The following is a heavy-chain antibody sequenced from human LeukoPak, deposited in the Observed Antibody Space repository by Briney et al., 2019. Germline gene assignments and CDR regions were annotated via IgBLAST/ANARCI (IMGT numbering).Heavy chain of an antibody. J-gene: IGHJ4*02. Sequence: GGSLRLSCAASGFTFSSYGMSWVRQAPGKGLEWVSAISGSGGSTYYADSVKGRFTISRDNSKNTLYLQMNSLRAEDTAVYYCAKRAMPVGAVAGFDYWGQGTLVTVSS. D-gene: IGHD6-19*01. CDR1: GFTFSSYG. CDR2: ISGSGGST. CDR3: AKRAMPVGAVAGFDY. V-gene: IGHV3-23*01.